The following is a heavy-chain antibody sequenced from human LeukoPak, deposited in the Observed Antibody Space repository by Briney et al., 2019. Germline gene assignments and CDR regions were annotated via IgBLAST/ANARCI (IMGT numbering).Heavy chain of an antibody. V-gene: IGHV4-59*01. CDR3: ARGVVIAPQTFDY. J-gene: IGHJ4*02. D-gene: IGHD2-21*01. CDR1: GGSMSNYY. CDR2: IYDSGST. Sequence: SSETLSLTCTVSGGSMSNYYWSWIRQPPGKGLEWIAYIYDSGSTNYNPSLKSRVTISVDTSKNQFSLKLNSVTAADTAVYYCARGVVIAPQTFDYWGQGTLVTVSS.